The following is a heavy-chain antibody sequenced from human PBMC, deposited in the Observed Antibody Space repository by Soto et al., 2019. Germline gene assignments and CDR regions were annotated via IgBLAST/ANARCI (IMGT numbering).Heavy chain of an antibody. CDR1: GGSFSGYY. J-gene: IGHJ4*02. V-gene: IGHV4-34*01. CDR3: ASGGLYVFDY. CDR2: INHSGST. D-gene: IGHD2-8*01. Sequence: QVQLQQWGAGLLKPSETLSLTCAVYGGSFSGYYWSWIRQPPGKGLEWIGEINHSGSTNYNPSLKGRVTISVDTSKNQFCLKLSSVTAADTAVYYCASGGLYVFDYWGQGTLVTVSS.